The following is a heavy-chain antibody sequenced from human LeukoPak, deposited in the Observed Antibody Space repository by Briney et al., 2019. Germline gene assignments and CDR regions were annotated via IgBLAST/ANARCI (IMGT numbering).Heavy chain of an antibody. D-gene: IGHD6-6*01. J-gene: IGHJ4*02. CDR2: ISGSGGST. CDR3: AKSSGSHQASDY. CDR1: GFTFSSYA. Sequence: GGSLRLSCAASGFTFSSYAMSWVRQAPGKGLEWVSAISGSGGSTYYADSVKGRFAISRDNSKNTLYLQMNSLRAEDTAVYYCAKSSGSHQASDYWGQGTLVTVSS. V-gene: IGHV3-23*01.